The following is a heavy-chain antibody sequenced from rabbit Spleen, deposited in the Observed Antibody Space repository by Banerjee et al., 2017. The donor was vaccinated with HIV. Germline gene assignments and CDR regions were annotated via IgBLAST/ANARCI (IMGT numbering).Heavy chain of an antibody. CDR2: IYTGDGTT. V-gene: IGHV1S45*01. D-gene: IGHD8-1*01. J-gene: IGHJ6*01. CDR1: GVSLNDKDV. CDR3: ARDLVVVIGWNFSL. Sequence: EQLEESGGGLVKPEGSLTLTCKASGVSLNDKDVMCWVRQAPGKGLEWIGCIYTGDGTTYYATWAKGRFTISKTSSTTVTLQMTSLTAADTATYFCARDLVVVIGWNFSLWGPGTLVTVS.